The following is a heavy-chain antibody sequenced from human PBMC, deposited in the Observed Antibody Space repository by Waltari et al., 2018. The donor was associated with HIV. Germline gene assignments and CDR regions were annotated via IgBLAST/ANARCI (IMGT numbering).Heavy chain of an antibody. D-gene: IGHD1-26*01. CDR1: GGSISSSSYY. Sequence: QLQLQESGPGLVKPSENLSLTCTVSGGSISSSSYYWGWIRQPPGKGLEWIGSIYYSGSTYYNPSLKSRVTISVDTSKNQFSLKLSSVTAADTAVYYCARGSGSYRGHFDYWGQGTLVTVSS. CDR3: ARGSGSYRGHFDY. J-gene: IGHJ4*02. V-gene: IGHV4-39*07. CDR2: IYYSGST.